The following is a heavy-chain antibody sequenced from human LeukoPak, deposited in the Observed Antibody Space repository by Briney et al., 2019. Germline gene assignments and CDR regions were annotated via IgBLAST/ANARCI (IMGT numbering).Heavy chain of an antibody. J-gene: IGHJ5*02. CDR2: ISSSGSTI. D-gene: IGHD1-26*01. CDR3: AGGGSYWCWFDP. Sequence: GGSLRLSCTASGFTFSSYEMNWVRQAPGKGLEWVSYISSSGSTIYYADSVKGRFTISRDNAKNSLYLQMSSLRAEDTAVYYCAGGGSYWCWFDPWGQGTLVTVSS. CDR1: GFTFSSYE. V-gene: IGHV3-48*03.